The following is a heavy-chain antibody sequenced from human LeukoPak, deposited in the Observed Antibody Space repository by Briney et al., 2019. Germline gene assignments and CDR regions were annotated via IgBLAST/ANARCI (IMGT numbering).Heavy chain of an antibody. Sequence: GGSLRLSCAASGFTFSSYWMHWVRQAPGKGLVWVSRINSDGSSTSYADSVKGRFTISRDNAKNTLYLQMNSLRAEDTAVYYCARNSGYDLPFDYWGQGTLVTVSS. D-gene: IGHD5-12*01. V-gene: IGHV3-74*01. CDR2: INSDGSST. CDR3: ARNSGYDLPFDY. CDR1: GFTFSSYW. J-gene: IGHJ4*02.